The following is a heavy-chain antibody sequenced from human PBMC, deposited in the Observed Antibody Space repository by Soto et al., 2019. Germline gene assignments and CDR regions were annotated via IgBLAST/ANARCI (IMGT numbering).Heavy chain of an antibody. V-gene: IGHV3-7*03. CDR2: INEDGSEE. CDR1: GFDIRRSW. D-gene: IGHD3-22*01. CDR3: AKAATLVVVSSNYDY. Sequence: GGSLRLSCAASGFDIRRSWMNWVRQAPGKGLEWVANINEDGSEENFVDSVKGRFTISRDNAKNSLYLQMNSLRAEDTALYYCAKAATLVVVSSNYDYWGQGTLVTVSS. J-gene: IGHJ4*02.